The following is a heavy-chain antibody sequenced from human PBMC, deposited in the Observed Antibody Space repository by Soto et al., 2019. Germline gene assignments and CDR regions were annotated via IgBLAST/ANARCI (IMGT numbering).Heavy chain of an antibody. J-gene: IGHJ4*02. CDR1: GFAFSNYA. D-gene: IGHD2-15*01. CDR2: ITLSGGTT. CDR3: TKEAATTCHFDN. Sequence: EVQLLESGGVLVQPGGSLRVSCAASGFAFSNYAMNWVRQAPGKGLEWVSSITLSGGTTYYADSVKGRFTISRDNSKNTVYLRMNSLRAEDTAVYYCTKEAATTCHFDNWGQGTLVTVSS. V-gene: IGHV3-23*01.